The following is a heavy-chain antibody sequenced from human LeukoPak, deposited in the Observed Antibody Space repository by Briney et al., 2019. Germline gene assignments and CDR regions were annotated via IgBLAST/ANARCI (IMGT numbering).Heavy chain of an antibody. CDR2: IYYSGST. CDR3: ARHVSLYIAAAGTFAFYYFDY. V-gene: IGHV4-39*01. J-gene: IGHJ4*02. Sequence: SETLSLTCTVSGGSISSSSYYWRWIRQPPGKGLEWIGSIYYSGSTYYSQSLKSRVSISVDRSKYKFSLRLSSVTAADTAVYYCARHVSLYIAAAGTFAFYYFDYWGQGTLVTVSS. CDR1: GGSISSSSYY. D-gene: IGHD6-13*01.